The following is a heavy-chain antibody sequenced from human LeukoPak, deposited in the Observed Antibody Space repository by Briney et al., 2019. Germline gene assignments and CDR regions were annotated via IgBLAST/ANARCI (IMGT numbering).Heavy chain of an antibody. V-gene: IGHV1-18*01. J-gene: IGHJ3*02. Sequence: ASVKVSCKASGYTFTSYGISWVRQAPGQGPEGMGWISAYNGNTNYAQKLQGRVTMTTDTSTSTAYMELRSLRSDDTAVYYCARANFDWSNDAFDIWGQGTMVTVSS. CDR3: ARANFDWSNDAFDI. CDR2: ISAYNGNT. D-gene: IGHD3-9*01. CDR1: GYTFTSYG.